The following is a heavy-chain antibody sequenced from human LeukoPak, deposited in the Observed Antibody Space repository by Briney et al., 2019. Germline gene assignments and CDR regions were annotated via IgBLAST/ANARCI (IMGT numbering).Heavy chain of an antibody. J-gene: IGHJ4*02. Sequence: GGSLRLSCAASGFTFSSYWMNWVRQAPGKGLVWVSRIASDGSSTTYADSVKGRFSISRDNAKNTLYLQMNSLRAEDTAVYYCAKGGSKGGYWGQGTLVTVSS. CDR2: IASDGSST. CDR1: GFTFSSYW. CDR3: AKGGSKGGY. V-gene: IGHV3-74*01. D-gene: IGHD1-26*01.